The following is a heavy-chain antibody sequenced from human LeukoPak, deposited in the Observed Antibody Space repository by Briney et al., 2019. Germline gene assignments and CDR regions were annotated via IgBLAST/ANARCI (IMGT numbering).Heavy chain of an antibody. Sequence: PGGSLRLSCATSGFTFSNYAMHWVRQAPGEGLEYVSCISINGRTTYYANSVKGRFTISRDDSQNTLFLQMDSLRTEDMGMYYCATLDYTYNIALVQWGQGTLVPVSS. D-gene: IGHD6-6*01. CDR1: GFTFSNYA. V-gene: IGHV3-64*01. CDR2: ISINGRTT. J-gene: IGHJ4*02. CDR3: ATLDYTYNIALVQ.